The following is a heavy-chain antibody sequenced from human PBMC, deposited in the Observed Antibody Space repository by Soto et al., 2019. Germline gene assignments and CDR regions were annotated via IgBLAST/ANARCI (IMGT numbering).Heavy chain of an antibody. CDR2: TYSGGDT. CDR1: GVTVGNNY. CDR3: ARNVPVTALGY. Sequence: EVRLVESGGGLVQPGGSLRLSCAASGVTVGNNYMSWVRQAPGKGLEWVSVTYSGGDTRYADSVKGRFTMSRDSTKNKLYLQMESMRAEDTAVYFCARNVPVTALGYWGQRSLVTVSS. V-gene: IGHV3-66*01. J-gene: IGHJ4*02. D-gene: IGHD4-17*01.